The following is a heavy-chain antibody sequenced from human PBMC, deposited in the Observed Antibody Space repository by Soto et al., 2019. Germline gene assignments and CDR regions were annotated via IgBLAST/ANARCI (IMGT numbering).Heavy chain of an antibody. CDR3: ARVSIAAAGWDYYYGMDV. CDR1: GGSIRSYY. Sequence: SETLSLTCTVSGGSIRSYYWSWMRQPPGKGLEWIGYIYYSGSTNYNPSLKSRVSISVDTSENQFSLKLRSVTAADTAVYYCARVSIAAAGWDYYYGMDVWGQGTTVTVSS. CDR2: IYYSGST. J-gene: IGHJ6*02. D-gene: IGHD6-13*01. V-gene: IGHV4-59*01.